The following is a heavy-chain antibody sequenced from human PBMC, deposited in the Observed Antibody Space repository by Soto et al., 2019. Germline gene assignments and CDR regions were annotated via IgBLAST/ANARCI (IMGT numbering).Heavy chain of an antibody. D-gene: IGHD5-18*01. CDR3: ARDFVDTAMVTALNGMDV. CDR2: ISSSSYI. Sequence: GGSLRLSCAASGFTFSSYSMNWVRQAPGKGLEWVSSISSSSYIYYADSVKGRFTISRDNAKNSLYLQMNSLRAEDTAVYYCARDFVDTAMVTALNGMDVWGQGTTVTAP. CDR1: GFTFSSYS. V-gene: IGHV3-21*01. J-gene: IGHJ6*02.